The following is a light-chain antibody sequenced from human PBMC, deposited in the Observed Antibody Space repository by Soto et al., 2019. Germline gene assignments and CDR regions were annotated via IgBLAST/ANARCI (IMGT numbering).Light chain of an antibody. V-gene: IGKV3-11*01. Sequence: EIVLTQSPATLSLFPGERATLSCRASQSVSDSLAWYQQKPGQAPRVVIYDTSTRATGIPARFSGSGSGTDFTLTISSLEPEDFAIYYCHLRSNSWTFDQGTKVEIK. CDR2: DTS. J-gene: IGKJ1*01. CDR1: QSVSDS. CDR3: HLRSNSWT.